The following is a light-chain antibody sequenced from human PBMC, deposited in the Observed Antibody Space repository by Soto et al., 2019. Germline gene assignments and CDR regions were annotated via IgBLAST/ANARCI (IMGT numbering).Light chain of an antibody. CDR1: QGISSY. CDR2: DAS. J-gene: IGKJ1*01. V-gene: IGKV1-8*01. CDR3: QQYNSYSGT. Sequence: AIRMPQSPSSLSASTGDRVTITCRASQGISSYLAWYQQRPGKAPQLLIYDASTLESGVPSRFSGSGSGTEFTLTISSLQADDFATYYCQQYNSYSGTFGQGTKVDIK.